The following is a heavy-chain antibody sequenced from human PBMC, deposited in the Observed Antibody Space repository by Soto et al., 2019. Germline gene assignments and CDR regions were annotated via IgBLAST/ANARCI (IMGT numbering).Heavy chain of an antibody. D-gene: IGHD4-17*01. J-gene: IGHJ3*02. CDR2: INPNNGGT. V-gene: IGHV1-2*02. CDR3: ARASGVYDAFDI. Sequence: PGASVKVSCKASGSTFTGYYMHWVRQAPGQGLEWMGWINPNNGGTKYAQKFQGSVTMTRDTSISTAYMELSRLRSDDTAVYYCARASGVYDAFDIWGQGTMVTVSS. CDR1: GSTFTGYY.